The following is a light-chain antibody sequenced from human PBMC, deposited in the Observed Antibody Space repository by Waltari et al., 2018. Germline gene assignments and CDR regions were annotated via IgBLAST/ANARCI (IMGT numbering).Light chain of an antibody. CDR1: HDISNS. Sequence: DIQMTQSPSSLSASVGDRVTITCRASHDISNSLAWYQQKSGKAPKLLLFAASRLESGVPSRFSGSGSGTDYTRTVSSLQPEDCATYYCQQYYTSPYTFGQGTKLEIK. V-gene: IGKV1-NL1*01. CDR3: QQYYTSPYT. J-gene: IGKJ2*01. CDR2: AAS.